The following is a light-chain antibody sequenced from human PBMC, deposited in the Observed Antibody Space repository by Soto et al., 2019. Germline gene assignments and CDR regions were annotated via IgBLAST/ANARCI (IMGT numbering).Light chain of an antibody. CDR2: GAS. CDR3: QQYHNWPPYT. J-gene: IGKJ2*01. CDR1: QSVSTN. Sequence: EIVMTQSPATLSVSPGERATLSCRASQSVSTNLAWYRQKPGQAPRLLMYGASTRATGIPARFSGSGSGTEVTLTVSSLQSEDFAVYYCQQYHNWPPYTFGQGTKLEIK. V-gene: IGKV3-15*01.